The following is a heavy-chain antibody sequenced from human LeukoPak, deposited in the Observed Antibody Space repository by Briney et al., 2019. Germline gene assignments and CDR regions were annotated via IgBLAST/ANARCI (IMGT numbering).Heavy chain of an antibody. CDR3: ARARWQLVPYFDS. V-gene: IGHV1-2*02. J-gene: IGHJ4*02. CDR2: INPNSGGT. Sequence: ASVKVSCKASGFTFTDYYMHWVRQAPGQGLEWMGWINPNSGGTNFAQKFQGRVAMTRDTSISTAYLELGSLRSDDTAVYFCARARWQLVPYFDSWGQGTLVTVSS. CDR1: GFTFTDYY. D-gene: IGHD6-6*01.